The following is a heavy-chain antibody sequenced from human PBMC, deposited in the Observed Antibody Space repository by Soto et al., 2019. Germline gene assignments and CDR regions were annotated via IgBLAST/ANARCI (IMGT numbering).Heavy chain of an antibody. CDR2: ISWNSGSI. J-gene: IGHJ4*02. CDR3: AKDMGVIAVAGPTPDY. CDR1: GFTFDDYA. Sequence: EVQLVESGGGLVQPGRSLRLSCAASGFTFDDYAMHWVRQAPGKGLEWVSGISWNSGSIGYADSVKGRFTISRDNAKNSLYLQMNSLRAEDTALYYCAKDMGVIAVAGPTPDYWGQGTLVTVSS. V-gene: IGHV3-9*01. D-gene: IGHD6-19*01.